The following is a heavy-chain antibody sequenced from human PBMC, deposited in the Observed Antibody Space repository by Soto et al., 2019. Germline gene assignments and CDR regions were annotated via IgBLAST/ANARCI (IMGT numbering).Heavy chain of an antibody. V-gene: IGHV3-21*01. J-gene: IGHJ4*02. Sequence: GGSLRLSCAASGFTFSSYSMNWVRQAPGKGLEWVSSISSSSSYIYYADSVKGRFTISRDNAKNSLYLQMNSLRAEDTAVYYCARDIRGPYYDSSGYHPADYWGQGTLVTVSS. CDR2: ISSSSSYI. CDR1: GFTFSSYS. D-gene: IGHD3-22*01. CDR3: ARDIRGPYYDSSGYHPADY.